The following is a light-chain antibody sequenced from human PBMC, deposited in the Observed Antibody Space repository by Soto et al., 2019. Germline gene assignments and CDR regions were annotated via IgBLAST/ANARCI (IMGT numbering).Light chain of an antibody. CDR3: QQYGSSPPFT. V-gene: IGKV3-20*01. CDR1: QSVSSSY. CDR2: GAS. Sequence: EIVLTQSPGTLSLSPGERATLSCRASQSVSSSYLAWYQQKPGQAPRLLIYGASSMATGIPDRFSGSGSGTDFTLNISRRKPEDFAVYYCQQYGSSPPFTFGPGTKVDIK. J-gene: IGKJ3*01.